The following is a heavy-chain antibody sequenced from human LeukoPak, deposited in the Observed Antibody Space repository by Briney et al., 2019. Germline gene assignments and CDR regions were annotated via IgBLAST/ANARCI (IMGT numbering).Heavy chain of an antibody. V-gene: IGHV4-4*07. D-gene: IGHD2-2*01. CDR3: ARASSKYCSSTSCYDSVGTTVTPAFGY. CDR1: GGSISSYY. CDR2: IYTSGST. J-gene: IGHJ4*02. Sequence: SETLSLTCTVSGGSISSYYWSWIRQPAGKGLEWIGRIYTSGSTNYNPSLKSRVTISVDTSKNQFSLKLSSVTAADTAVYYCARASSKYCSSTSCYDSVGTTVTPAFGYWGQGTLVTVSS.